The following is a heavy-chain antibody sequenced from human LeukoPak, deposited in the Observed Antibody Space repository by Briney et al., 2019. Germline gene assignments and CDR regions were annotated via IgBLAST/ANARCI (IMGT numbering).Heavy chain of an antibody. CDR3: AKERIWFGEFSDAFDI. D-gene: IGHD3-10*01. CDR1: GFTFSSYG. Sequence: PGGSLRLSCAASGFTFSSYGIHWVRQAPGKGLEWVAVISYDGSNKYYADSVKGRFTISRDNSKNTLYLQMNSLRAEDTAVYYCAKERIWFGEFSDAFDIWGQGTMVTVSS. J-gene: IGHJ3*02. V-gene: IGHV3-30*18. CDR2: ISYDGSNK.